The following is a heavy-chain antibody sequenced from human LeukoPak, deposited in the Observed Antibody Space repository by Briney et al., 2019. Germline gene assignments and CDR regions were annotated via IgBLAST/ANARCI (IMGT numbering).Heavy chain of an antibody. J-gene: IGHJ4*02. Sequence: QSGGSLRLSCAASGFTFSNYGIHWVRQAPGKGLEWVALISYDGSNKYYADSVKGRFTISRDNAKNTVYLQMNSLRPEDTSVYYCAKDPYVSHYYGSGSYRTSFFFDYWGQGTLVTVSS. CDR1: GFTFSNYG. D-gene: IGHD3-10*01. V-gene: IGHV3-30*18. CDR3: AKDPYVSHYYGSGSYRTSFFFDY. CDR2: ISYDGSNK.